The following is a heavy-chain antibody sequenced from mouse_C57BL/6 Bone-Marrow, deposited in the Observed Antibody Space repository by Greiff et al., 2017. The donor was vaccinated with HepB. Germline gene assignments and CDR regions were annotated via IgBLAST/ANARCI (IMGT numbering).Heavy chain of an antibody. CDR3: AREEMTVDWFAY. V-gene: IGHV1-82*01. Sequence: VKLQESGPELVKPGASVKISCKASGYAFSSSWMNWVKQRPGKGLEWIGRIYPGDGDTNYNGKFKGKATLTADKSSSTAYMQLSSLTSEDSAVYFCAREEMTVDWFAYWGQGTLVTVSA. CDR1: GYAFSSSW. CDR2: IYPGDGDT. J-gene: IGHJ3*01.